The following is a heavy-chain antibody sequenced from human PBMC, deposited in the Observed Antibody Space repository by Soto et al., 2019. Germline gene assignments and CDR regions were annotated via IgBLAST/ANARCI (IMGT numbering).Heavy chain of an antibody. Sequence: QVQLVESGGGVVQPGRSLRLSCAASGFTFNSYAMHWVRQAPGKGLGWVAVISYDASTKYYADSVKGRFTISRDNSKNTLYLQMNSLRAEDTAVYYCATNSYGYVSTYYFDYWGQGTLVTVSS. CDR1: GFTFNSYA. V-gene: IGHV3-30*03. J-gene: IGHJ4*02. CDR2: ISYDASTK. CDR3: ATNSYGYVSTYYFDY. D-gene: IGHD5-18*01.